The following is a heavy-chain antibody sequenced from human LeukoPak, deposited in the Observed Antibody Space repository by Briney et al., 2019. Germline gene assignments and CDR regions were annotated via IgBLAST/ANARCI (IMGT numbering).Heavy chain of an antibody. J-gene: IGHJ4*02. CDR1: GYTFTSYG. Sequence: ASVKVSCKASGYTFTSYGISWVRQAPGQGLEWMGWISAYNGNTNYAQKLKGRVTMTTDTSTSTAYMELRSLRSDDTAVYYCARVPNYAFWSGYYIDYWGQGTLVTVSS. D-gene: IGHD3-3*01. V-gene: IGHV1-18*01. CDR3: ARVPNYAFWSGYYIDY. CDR2: ISAYNGNT.